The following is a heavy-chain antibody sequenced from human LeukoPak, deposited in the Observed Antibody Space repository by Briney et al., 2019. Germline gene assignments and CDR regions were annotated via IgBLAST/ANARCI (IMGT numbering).Heavy chain of an antibody. J-gene: IGHJ4*02. D-gene: IGHD6-25*01. CDR3: ALAAGGGFYN. CDR1: GFTSSRYW. CDR2: IKEDGSET. Sequence: GGSLRLSCAASGFTSSRYWMSWVRQAPGKGLEWVANIKEDGSETNYGDSVKGRFTITRDNAENSLYMQKNSLRVDDTAVYYCALAAGGGFYNWGQGTLVTVSS. V-gene: IGHV3-7*01.